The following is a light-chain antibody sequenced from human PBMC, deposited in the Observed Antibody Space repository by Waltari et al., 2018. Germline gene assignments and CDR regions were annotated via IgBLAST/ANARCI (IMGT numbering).Light chain of an antibody. J-gene: IGKJ4*01. CDR3: QQSYSLVT. Sequence: DIQMTQSPSSLSTSVGDRVTITCRASQSIGKYLSWYQQKPGKAPKLLIYAAPTLQSGVPSRFSGSGSGTDFTLTISSLQPEDFATYYCQQSYSLVTFGGGTKVESK. CDR2: AAP. CDR1: QSIGKY. V-gene: IGKV1-39*01.